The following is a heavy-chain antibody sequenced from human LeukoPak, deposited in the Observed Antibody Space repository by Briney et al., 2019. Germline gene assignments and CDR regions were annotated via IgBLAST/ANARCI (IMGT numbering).Heavy chain of an antibody. CDR2: INPNSGGT. Sequence: ASVKVSCKASGYTFTGYYMHWVRQAPGQGLEWMGWINPNSGGTNYAQKFQGRVTMTRDTSISTAYMELSRLRSDDTAVYYCARVGLAYDSSGYIDYWGQETLVTVSS. CDR1: GYTFTGYY. D-gene: IGHD3-22*01. V-gene: IGHV1-2*02. CDR3: ARVGLAYDSSGYIDY. J-gene: IGHJ4*02.